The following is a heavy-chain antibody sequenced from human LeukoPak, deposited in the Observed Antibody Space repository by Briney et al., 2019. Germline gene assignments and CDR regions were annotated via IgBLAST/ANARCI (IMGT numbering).Heavy chain of an antibody. V-gene: IGHV3-20*04. CDR1: GFTFYDYG. D-gene: IGHD5-24*01. J-gene: IGHJ4*02. Sequence: SGGSLRLSCAASGFTFYDYGMSWVRQAPGKGLEWVSGINWNGGSTGYVDSVKGRFTISRDNAKKFLYLQMNSLRAEDTALYYCARVVLSRGERDYWGQGTLVTVSS. CDR2: INWNGGST. CDR3: ARVVLSRGERDY.